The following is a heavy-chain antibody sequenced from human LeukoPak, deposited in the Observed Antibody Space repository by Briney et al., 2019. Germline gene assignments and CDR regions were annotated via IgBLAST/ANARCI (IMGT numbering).Heavy chain of an antibody. CDR3: ASYNPYY. CDR1: GLTVSSNY. J-gene: IGHJ4*02. CDR2: IYSGGIT. Sequence: PGGSLRLSCAASGLTVSSNYMTWVRQTPGKGLEWVSVIYSGGITYYADSVKGRFTISRDNSKKTIYLQMNSLRAEDTAVYYCASYNPYYWGQGTLVTVSS. D-gene: IGHD1-1*01. V-gene: IGHV3-53*01.